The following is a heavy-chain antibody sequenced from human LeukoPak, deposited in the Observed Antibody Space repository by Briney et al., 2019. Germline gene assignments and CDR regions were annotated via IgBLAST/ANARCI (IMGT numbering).Heavy chain of an antibody. CDR2: IWYDESNK. D-gene: IGHD2-15*01. CDR3: AKDLTPYCSGSSCYSSHDAFDI. J-gene: IGHJ3*02. V-gene: IGHV3-33*06. CDR1: GFTFSSYG. Sequence: GGSLRLSCAASGFTFSSYGMHWVRQAPGKGLEWVAVIWYDESNKYYADSVKGRFTISRDNSKNTLYLQMNSLRAEDTAVYYCAKDLTPYCSGSSCYSSHDAFDIWGQGTMVTVSS.